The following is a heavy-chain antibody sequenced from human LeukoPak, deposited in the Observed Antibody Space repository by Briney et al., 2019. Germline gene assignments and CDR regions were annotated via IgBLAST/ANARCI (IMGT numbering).Heavy chain of an antibody. CDR1: GGSFSGYY. J-gene: IGHJ3*02. D-gene: IGHD3-3*01. CDR3: ARSSDDFWSGPHAFDI. CDR2: INHSGGT. Sequence: ETLSLTCAVYGGSFSGYYWSWIRQPPGKGLEWIGEINHSGGTKYNPSLKSRVTISVDTSKNQFSLKLSSVTAADTAMYYCARSSDDFWSGPHAFDIWGQGTMVTVSS. V-gene: IGHV4-34*01.